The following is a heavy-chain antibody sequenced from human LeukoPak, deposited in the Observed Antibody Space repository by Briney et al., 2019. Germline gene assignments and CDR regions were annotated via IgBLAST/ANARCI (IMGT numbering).Heavy chain of an antibody. J-gene: IGHJ3*02. CDR2: IWYDGSNK. V-gene: IGHV3-33*01. CDR1: GFTFSSYG. Sequence: GRSLRLSCAASGFTFSSYGMHWVRQAPGKGLEWVAVIWYDGSNKYYADSVKGRFTISRDNSKNTLYLQMNSLRAEDTAVYYCARGVHYYGSGSYFASFDIWGQGTVVTVSS. D-gene: IGHD3-10*01. CDR3: ARGVHYYGSGSYFASFDI.